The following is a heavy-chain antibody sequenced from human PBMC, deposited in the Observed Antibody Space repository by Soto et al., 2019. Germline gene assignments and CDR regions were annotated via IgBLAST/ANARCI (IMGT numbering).Heavy chain of an antibody. CDR1: GGSISSGGYY. J-gene: IGHJ4*02. V-gene: IGHV4-31*03. CDR3: ARQRYYYGSGSYYNDLDY. D-gene: IGHD3-10*01. Sequence: LSLTGTVSGGSISSGGYYWSWIRQHPGKGLEWIGYIYYSGSTYYNPSLKSRVTISVDTSKNQFSLKLSSVTAADTAVYYCARQRYYYGSGSYYNDLDYWGQGTLVTVSS. CDR2: IYYSGST.